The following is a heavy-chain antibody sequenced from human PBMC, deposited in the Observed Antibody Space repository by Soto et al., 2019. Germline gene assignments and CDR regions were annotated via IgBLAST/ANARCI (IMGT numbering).Heavy chain of an antibody. J-gene: IGHJ6*02. Sequence: QVQLVQSGAEVKKPGSSVKVSCKASGGTFSSYAISWVRQAPGQGLEWMGGIIPIFGTANYAQKFQGRVTITADESTITAYMELSSLRSEDTAVYYCERASPEPGQYYYYYGMDVWGQGTTVTVSS. CDR3: ERASPEPGQYYYYYGMDV. CDR1: GGTFSSYA. V-gene: IGHV1-69*01. CDR2: IIPIFGTA.